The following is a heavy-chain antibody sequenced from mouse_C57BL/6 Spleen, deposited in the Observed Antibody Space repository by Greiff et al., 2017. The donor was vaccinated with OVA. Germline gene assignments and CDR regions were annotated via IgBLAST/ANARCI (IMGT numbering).Heavy chain of an antibody. Sequence: QVQLQQPGAELVRPGSSVKLSCKASGYTFTSYWMHWVKQRPIQGLEWIGNIDPSDSDTHYNQKFKDKATLTVDKSSSTAYMQLSSLTSEDSAVYYCARYDNGDAMDYWGQGTSVTVSS. V-gene: IGHV1-52*01. CDR1: GYTFTSYW. J-gene: IGHJ4*01. CDR2: IDPSDSDT. D-gene: IGHD2-4*01. CDR3: ARYDNGDAMDY.